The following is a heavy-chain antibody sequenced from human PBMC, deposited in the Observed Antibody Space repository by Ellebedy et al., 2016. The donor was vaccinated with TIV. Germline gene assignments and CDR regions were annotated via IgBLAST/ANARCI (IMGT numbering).Heavy chain of an antibody. J-gene: IGHJ3*02. V-gene: IGHV4-39*07. CDR1: GGSISSSSYY. CDR3: ARHSSSWGKAFDI. D-gene: IGHD6-13*01. CDR2: IYYSGST. Sequence: MPSETLSLTCTVSGGSISSSSYYWGWIRQPPGKGLEWIGSIYYSGSTNYNPSLKSRVTMSVDTSKNQFSLKLSSVTAADTAVYYCARHSSSWGKAFDIWGPGTMVTVSS.